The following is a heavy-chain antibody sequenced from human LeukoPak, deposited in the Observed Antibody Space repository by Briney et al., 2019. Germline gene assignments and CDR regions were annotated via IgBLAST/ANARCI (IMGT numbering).Heavy chain of an antibody. Sequence: ASVKVSCKASGYTFTGNYMHWVRQAPGQGLDWMGWITPNSGDTNYAQNFQGRVTMTRDTSVSTAYMELNRLRSDDTAVYYCARDNYFGSGSYYRDNWFDPWGQGTLVTVSS. CDR3: ARDNYFGSGSYYRDNWFDP. CDR1: GYTFTGNY. V-gene: IGHV1-2*02. J-gene: IGHJ5*02. CDR2: ITPNSGDT. D-gene: IGHD3-10*01.